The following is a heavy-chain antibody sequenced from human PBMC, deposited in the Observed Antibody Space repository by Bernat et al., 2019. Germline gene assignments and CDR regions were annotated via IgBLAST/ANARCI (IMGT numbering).Heavy chain of an antibody. D-gene: IGHD6-13*01. CDR1: GFTFSSYG. V-gene: IGHV3-33*01. CDR3: ARAAAGTKHYYYYDGMDV. CDR2: IWYDGSNK. Sequence: QVQLVESGGGVVQPGRSLRLSCAASGFTFSSYGMHWVRQAPGNGLEWVAVIWYDGSNKYYADSVKGRFTISRDNSKNTLYLQMNSLRAEDTAVYYFARAAAGTKHYYYYDGMDVWGQGTTVTVSS. J-gene: IGHJ6*02.